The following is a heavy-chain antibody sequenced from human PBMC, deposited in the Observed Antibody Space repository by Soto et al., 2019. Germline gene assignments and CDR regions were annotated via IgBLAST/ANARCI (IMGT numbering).Heavy chain of an antibody. Sequence: QVQLVESGGGVVQSGRSLRLSCAASGFPFSSYGMHWARQAPGKGLEWVAFIWYDGSTKYYGDSVKGRFTISRDNPKNTLYLQMNRLRADDTAVYYCARESTTWSAVKRDYSSDYWGQGTLVTVSS. J-gene: IGHJ4*02. CDR1: GFPFSSYG. CDR3: ARESTTWSAVKRDYSSDY. D-gene: IGHD6-13*01. CDR2: IWYDGSTK. V-gene: IGHV3-33*01.